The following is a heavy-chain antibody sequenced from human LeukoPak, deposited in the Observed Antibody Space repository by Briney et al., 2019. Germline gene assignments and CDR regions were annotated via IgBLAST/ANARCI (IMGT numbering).Heavy chain of an antibody. Sequence: SVKVSCKASGGTFSSYAISWVRQAPGQGLEWMGRIIPILGIANYAQKFQGRVTITADKSTGTAYMELSSLRSEDTAVYYCATEPNFGMDVWGQGTTVTVSS. CDR2: IIPILGIA. CDR1: GGTFSSYA. V-gene: IGHV1-69*04. J-gene: IGHJ6*02. CDR3: ATEPNFGMDV.